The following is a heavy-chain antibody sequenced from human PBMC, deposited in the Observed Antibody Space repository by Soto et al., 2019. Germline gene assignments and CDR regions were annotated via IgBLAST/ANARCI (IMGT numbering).Heavy chain of an antibody. J-gene: IGHJ4*02. V-gene: IGHV3-7*01. CDR2: IKHDGSEK. CDR3: ARDRRYSGDYVDFDY. D-gene: IGHD4-17*01. CDR1: GFTFSNYY. Sequence: EVQLVDSGGGLVQPGGSLRLSCAASGFTFSNYYMNWVRQAPGKGLEWVANIKHDGSEKFNVESVKGRFTISRDNAKNSLYIQMNSMRAEDTAVYYCARDRRYSGDYVDFDYWGQGTLVTVSS.